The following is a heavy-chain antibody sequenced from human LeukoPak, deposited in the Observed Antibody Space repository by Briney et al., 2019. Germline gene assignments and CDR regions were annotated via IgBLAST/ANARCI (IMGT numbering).Heavy chain of an antibody. V-gene: IGHV3-11*04. CDR3: AFQEISIVPTVIDY. CDR2: ISGSGSTI. Sequence: SGGSLRLSCAASGFTFSDYYMSWIRQAPGKGLEWVSYISGSGSTIHYAASVKGRFTISRDNAKNSLYLQMNSLRAEDTAVYYCAFQEISIVPTVIDYWGQGMLVTVSS. J-gene: IGHJ4*02. CDR1: GFTFSDYY. D-gene: IGHD2-2*01.